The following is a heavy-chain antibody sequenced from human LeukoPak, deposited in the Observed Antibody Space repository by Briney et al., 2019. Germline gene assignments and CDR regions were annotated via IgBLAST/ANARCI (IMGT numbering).Heavy chain of an antibody. V-gene: IGHV3-30-3*01. Sequence: GGSLRLSCAASGFTLSSYAMHWVRQAPGKGLEWVAVISYDGSNKYYAESVKGGFTISRDNSKNTLYLQMNSLRAEDTAVYYCARDGGHYYDSGGQGTLVTVSS. CDR3: ARDGGHYYDS. J-gene: IGHJ4*02. CDR2: ISYDGSNK. D-gene: IGHD3-22*01. CDR1: GFTLSSYA.